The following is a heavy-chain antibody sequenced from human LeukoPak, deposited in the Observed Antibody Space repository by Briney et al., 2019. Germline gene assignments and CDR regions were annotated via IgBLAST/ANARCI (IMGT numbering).Heavy chain of an antibody. D-gene: IGHD2-2*02. CDR1: GGSISSSSTY. J-gene: IGHJ4*02. V-gene: IGHV4-39*01. Sequence: PSETLSLTCTVSGGSISSSSTYWGWIRQPRGKGLEWIGSIYYSGNTYYNPSLKSRVTISVDTSKNQFSLKLSSVTAADTAVYYCARPGGYCSSTSCYIYFDYWGQGTLVTVSS. CDR3: ARPGGYCSSTSCYIYFDY. CDR2: IYYSGNT.